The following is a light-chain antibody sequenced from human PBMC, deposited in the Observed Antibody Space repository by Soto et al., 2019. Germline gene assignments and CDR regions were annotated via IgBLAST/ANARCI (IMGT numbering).Light chain of an antibody. Sequence: EIVLTQSPGTLSLSPGERATLSCRANQSVDSNFLAWNQQKPGQAPRLLIYATSTRATGIPDRFSGSGSGTDFTLTISRLEPEDFAVYYCQKYGSNWPITFGQGTRLEIK. J-gene: IGKJ5*01. CDR3: QKYGSNWPIT. CDR2: ATS. V-gene: IGKV3-20*01. CDR1: QSVDSNF.